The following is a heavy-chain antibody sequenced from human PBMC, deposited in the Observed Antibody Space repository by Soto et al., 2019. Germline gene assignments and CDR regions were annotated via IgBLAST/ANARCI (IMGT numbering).Heavy chain of an antibody. Sequence: PSETLSLTCTVSGGSISSGDYFWSWIRQPPGKGLEWIGYIYYSGSTYYNPSLKSRVTISVDTSKNQFSLKLSSVTAADTALYYCATWFEYCDNLALEWFDPWGQGTLVTVSS. V-gene: IGHV4-30-4*01. D-gene: IGHD4-17*01. CDR1: GGSISSGDYF. CDR2: IYYSGST. J-gene: IGHJ5*01. CDR3: ATWFEYCDNLALEWFDP.